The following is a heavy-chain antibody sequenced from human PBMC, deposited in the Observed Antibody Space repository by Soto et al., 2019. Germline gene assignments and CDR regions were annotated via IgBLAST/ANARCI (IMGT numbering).Heavy chain of an antibody. CDR2: MNPNTGNS. CDR1: GYTFTASG. CDR3: ARRAETNGWNGFGADKYYFDF. Sequence: ASVKVSCKASGYTFTASGIYWVRQATGQGLEWMGWMNPNTGNSGYAQKFQGRVTMTSDTSISTAHMELSSLRSEDTAVYYCARRAETNGWNGFGADKYYFDFWGQGTLVTVSS. V-gene: IGHV1-8*02. J-gene: IGHJ4*02. D-gene: IGHD1-1*01.